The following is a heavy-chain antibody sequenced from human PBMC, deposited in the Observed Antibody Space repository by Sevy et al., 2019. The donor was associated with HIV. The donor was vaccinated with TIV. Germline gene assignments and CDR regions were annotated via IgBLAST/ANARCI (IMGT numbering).Heavy chain of an antibody. CDR1: GFTFSSYG. CDR2: ISYDGSNK. J-gene: IGHJ6*02. Sequence: GGSLRLSCAASGFTFSSYGMHWVRQAPGKGLEWVAVISYDGSNKYYAHSVKGRFTISRDNSKNTLYLQMNSLRAEDTAVYYCAKDGLSYYDILTGYWAGYYYGMDVWGQGTTVTVSS. D-gene: IGHD3-9*01. CDR3: AKDGLSYYDILTGYWAGYYYGMDV. V-gene: IGHV3-30*18.